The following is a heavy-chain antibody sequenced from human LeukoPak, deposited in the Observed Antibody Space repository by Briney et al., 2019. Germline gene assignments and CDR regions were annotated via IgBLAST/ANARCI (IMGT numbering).Heavy chain of an antibody. J-gene: IGHJ4*02. Sequence: SETLSLTCAVYGGSFSGYYWSWIRQPPGKGLEWIGEINHSGSTNYNPSLKSRVTISVDTSKNQFSLKLSSVTAADTAVYYCARAPNYGDYWGQGTLVTVSS. CDR1: GGSFSGYY. V-gene: IGHV4-34*01. CDR2: INHSGST. CDR3: ARAPNYGDY.